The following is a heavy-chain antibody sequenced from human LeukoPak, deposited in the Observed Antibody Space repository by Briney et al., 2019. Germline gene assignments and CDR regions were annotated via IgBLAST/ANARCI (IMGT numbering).Heavy chain of an antibody. Sequence: GGTLRLSCAASGFTFSNYAMSWVRPAPGKGPEWVSSISASGGSTYYADSVKGRFTISRDNSKNTLYLQMNSLRAEDTALFYCAKELPYCGGDCYSGPHDNLDIWGQGTMVTVSS. CDR3: AKELPYCGGDCYSGPHDNLDI. J-gene: IGHJ3*02. CDR2: ISASGGST. CDR1: GFTFSNYA. D-gene: IGHD2-21*02. V-gene: IGHV3-23*01.